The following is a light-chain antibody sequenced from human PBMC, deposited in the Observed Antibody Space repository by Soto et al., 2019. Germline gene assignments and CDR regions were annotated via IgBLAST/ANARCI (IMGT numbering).Light chain of an antibody. CDR2: GAS. CDR1: QSVSSN. J-gene: IGKJ4*01. Sequence: EIVMTQSPATLSVSPGERATLSCRASQSVSSNLVWYQQKPGQAPRLLIYGASTRATGIPARFSGSGSGTEFTLTISSLQSEDFAVYYCQQYNNWPLTFGGVTKVEIK. V-gene: IGKV3-15*01. CDR3: QQYNNWPLT.